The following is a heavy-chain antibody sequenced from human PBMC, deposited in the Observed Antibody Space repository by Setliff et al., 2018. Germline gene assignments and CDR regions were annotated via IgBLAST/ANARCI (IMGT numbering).Heavy chain of an antibody. V-gene: IGHV3-7*01. CDR1: GFSFSNHN. J-gene: IGHJ4*02. D-gene: IGHD4-17*01. Sequence: GGSLRLSCAASGFSFSNHNMNWFRQIPGKGLEWVANIKQDGSEKYYVDSVKGRFTMSRDNAKNSLYLQMNSLRAEDTAVYYCARNDYGDYYFDYWGQGTLVTVSS. CDR3: ARNDYGDYYFDY. CDR2: IKQDGSEK.